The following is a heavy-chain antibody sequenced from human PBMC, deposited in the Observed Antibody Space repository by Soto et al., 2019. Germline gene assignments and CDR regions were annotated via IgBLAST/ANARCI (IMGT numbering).Heavy chain of an antibody. CDR1: GLTSISSW. J-gene: IGHJ4*02. Sequence: EVQLVESGGGLVQLGGSLELSGPAPGLTSISSWLTWVGKPQGRGLVWVSRINSDGSSKSYADSVKGRFTFSRDNAKNTLYLQMNSLRAEDTAVYYCARALAYYYDSSGYYFDYWGQGTLVTVSS. CDR3: ARALAYYYDSSGYYFDY. CDR2: INSDGSSK. V-gene: IGHV3-74*01. D-gene: IGHD3-22*01.